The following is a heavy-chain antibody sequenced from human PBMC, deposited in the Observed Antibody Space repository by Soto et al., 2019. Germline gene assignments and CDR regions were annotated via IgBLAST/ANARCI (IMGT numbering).Heavy chain of an antibody. J-gene: IGHJ4*02. V-gene: IGHV1-18*01. CDR1: GYTFTSYG. CDR2: ISTYKGNT. CDR3: ATRSPAFDY. Sequence: QVQLVQSGPEVKKPGASVKVSCKTSGYTFTSYGISWVRQAPGQGLEWMGWISTYKGNTDYAQKFQGRVTMTTDTYTRTAYMELRSLRSDDTAVYYCATRSPAFDYWGQGTLVTVSS.